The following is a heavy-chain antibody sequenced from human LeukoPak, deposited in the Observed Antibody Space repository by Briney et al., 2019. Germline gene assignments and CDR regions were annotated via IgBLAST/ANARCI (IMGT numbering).Heavy chain of an antibody. CDR2: IGGSGETT. CDR1: GFTFSTYS. Sequence: GGSLRLSCAASGFTFSTYSMTWVRQAPGKGLEWVSVIGGSGETTSYADSVRGRFTISRDNSKNTLYLQMNSLRAEDSAIYYCARGRTGYIPDYWGQGTLVTVSS. V-gene: IGHV3-23*01. D-gene: IGHD6-13*01. CDR3: ARGRTGYIPDY. J-gene: IGHJ4*02.